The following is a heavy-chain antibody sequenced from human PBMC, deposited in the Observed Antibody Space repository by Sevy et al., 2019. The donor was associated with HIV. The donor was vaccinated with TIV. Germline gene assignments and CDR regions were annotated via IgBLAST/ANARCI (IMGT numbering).Heavy chain of an antibody. CDR2: ISRSSTYI. V-gene: IGHV3-21*01. Sequence: GGSLRLSCATSGFTFSTYSMNWVRQAPDKGLEWVSSISRSSTYIYYTDSVKGRFTLSRDNARNSLYLQMNSLRVDDTAVYYCARDSGYTGYDWGQGTLVTVSS. D-gene: IGHD5-12*01. CDR1: GFTFSTYS. CDR3: ARDSGYTGYD. J-gene: IGHJ4*02.